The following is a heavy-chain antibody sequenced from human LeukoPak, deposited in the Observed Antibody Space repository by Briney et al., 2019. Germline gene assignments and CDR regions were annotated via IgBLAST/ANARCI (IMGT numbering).Heavy chain of an antibody. V-gene: IGHV3-33*01. Sequence: PGGSLRLSCAASGFTFSSYGMPWVRQAPGKGLEWVAVIWYDGSNKYYADSVKGRFTISRDNSKNTLYLQMNSLRAEDTAVYYCARDWGYYYDSSGYKDHDAFDIWGQGTMVTVSS. CDR1: GFTFSSYG. D-gene: IGHD3-22*01. CDR2: IWYDGSNK. J-gene: IGHJ3*02. CDR3: ARDWGYYYDSSGYKDHDAFDI.